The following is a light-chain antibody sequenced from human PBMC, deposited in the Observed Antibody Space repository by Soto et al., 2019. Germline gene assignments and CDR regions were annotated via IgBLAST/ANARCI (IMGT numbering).Light chain of an antibody. CDR2: EVT. CDR1: TSDIGADDF. V-gene: IGLV2-14*01. Sequence: HSALTQPASVSGSPGQSITISCTGTTSDIGADDFVSWYQHHPDKTPQLIIFEVTYRPTGISHRFSASKSGNTASLTISGLQAEDEAFYYCSSYISSNTLVIFGGGTKLTVL. CDR3: SSYISSNTLVI. J-gene: IGLJ2*01.